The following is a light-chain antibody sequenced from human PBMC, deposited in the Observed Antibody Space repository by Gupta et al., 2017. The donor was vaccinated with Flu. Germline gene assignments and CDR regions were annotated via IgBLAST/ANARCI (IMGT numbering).Light chain of an antibody. Sequence: GKTGTSHCGGNRIGSKSLHWYQQKPGQSPVLVVYDESHRPSGIPERFSGSNSGNTATLTISRVEAGDEADYYCQGWDSSSESGVFGGGTKLTV. CDR1: RIGSKS. V-gene: IGLV3-21*03. CDR3: QGWDSSSESGV. J-gene: IGLJ3*02. CDR2: DES.